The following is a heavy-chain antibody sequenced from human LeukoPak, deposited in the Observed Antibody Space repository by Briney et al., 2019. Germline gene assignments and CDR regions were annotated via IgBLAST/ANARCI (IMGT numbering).Heavy chain of an antibody. CDR3: AKDPRPLCSGGSCYSGFLDY. D-gene: IGHD2-15*01. V-gene: IGHV3-30*02. CDR2: IRYDGSNK. Sequence: GGSLRLSCAASGFTFSSYGMHGVRQAPGKGLEGVAFIRYDGSNKYYADSVKGRFTISRDNSKNTLYLQMNSLRAEDTAVYYCAKDPRPLCSGGSCYSGFLDYWGQGTLVTVSS. CDR1: GFTFSSYG. J-gene: IGHJ4*02.